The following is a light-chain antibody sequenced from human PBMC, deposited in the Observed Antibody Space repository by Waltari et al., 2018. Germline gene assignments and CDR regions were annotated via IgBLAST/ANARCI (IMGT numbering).Light chain of an antibody. CDR3: QQSYTSPWT. CDR1: QSISTY. Sequence: DIKMTQSPSSLSASVGDRVTITCRASQSISTYLNWYQQIPGKAPKLLIYATSNLQSGVPSRFSGSGSGTHFTLTISSLQPEDCSIYYCQQSYTSPWTFGQGTRVEIK. V-gene: IGKV1-39*01. CDR2: ATS. J-gene: IGKJ1*01.